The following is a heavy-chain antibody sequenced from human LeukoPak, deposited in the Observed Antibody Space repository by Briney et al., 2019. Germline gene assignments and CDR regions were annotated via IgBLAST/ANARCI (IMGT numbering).Heavy chain of an antibody. V-gene: IGHV1-18*01. CDR1: GYTFTSYG. D-gene: IGHD3-22*01. CDR2: ISGYNGYT. Sequence: ASVKVSCKASGYTFTSYGISWVRQAPGQGLEWMGWISGYNGYTHYAHNLQGRVTMTTGTSTSTAYMELRSLRSDDTAVYYCARDEARYSSGYYPNWFDPWGQGTLVTVSS. J-gene: IGHJ5*02. CDR3: ARDEARYSSGYYPNWFDP.